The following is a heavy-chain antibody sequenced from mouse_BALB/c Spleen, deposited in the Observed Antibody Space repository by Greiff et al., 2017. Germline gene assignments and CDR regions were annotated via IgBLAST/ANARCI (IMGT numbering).Heavy chain of an antibody. CDR1: GFTFSSFG. D-gene: IGHD6-1*01. Sequence: EVMLVESGGGLVQPGGSRTLSCAASGFTFSSFGMHWVRQAPEKGLEWVAYISSGSSTIYYADTVKGRFTISRDNPKNTLFLQMTSLRSEDTAMYCCARASHDYYAMDYWGQGTSVTVSS. V-gene: IGHV5-17*02. J-gene: IGHJ4*01. CDR3: ARASHDYYAMDY. CDR2: ISSGSSTI.